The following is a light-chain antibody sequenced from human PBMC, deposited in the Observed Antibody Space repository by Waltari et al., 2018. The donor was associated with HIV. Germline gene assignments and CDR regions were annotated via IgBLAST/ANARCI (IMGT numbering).Light chain of an antibody. CDR3: HETYTTPPT. V-gene: IGKV1-39*01. CDR1: QPIRNS. Sequence: DIQMTQSPSSLSASVGARVTISCRASQPIRNSLTCFQQTPGNAPTRLIYTASSLQSGVRSRFRGSGYGIDFTLTISSLQPEDCATYYCHETYTTPPTVGGGTKGEIK. CDR2: TAS. J-gene: IGKJ4*01.